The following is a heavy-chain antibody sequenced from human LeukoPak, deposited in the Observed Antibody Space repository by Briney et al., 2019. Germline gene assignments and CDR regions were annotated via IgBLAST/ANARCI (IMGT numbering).Heavy chain of an antibody. CDR2: IYSSGST. Sequence: SETLSLICTVSGGSISSYYWSWIRQPAGKGLEWIGRIYSSGSTNYNPSLKSRITMSVDTSKNQFSLKLSSVTAADTAVYYCAPYYDILTGYLYWGQGTLVTVSS. CDR3: APYYDILTGYLY. V-gene: IGHV4-4*07. CDR1: GGSISSYY. D-gene: IGHD3-9*01. J-gene: IGHJ4*02.